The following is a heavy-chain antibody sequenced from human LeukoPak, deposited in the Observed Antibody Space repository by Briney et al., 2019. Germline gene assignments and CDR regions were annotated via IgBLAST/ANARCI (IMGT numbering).Heavy chain of an antibody. CDR1: GYTFTGYY. D-gene: IGHD6-19*01. J-gene: IGHJ5*02. CDR3: ARSLVAGTVFDL. V-gene: IGHV1-2*02. CDR2: INPSTDGT. Sequence: ASVKVSCKASGYTFTGYYMHWVRQAPGQGLQWMGWINPSTDGTNYAQKFQGRVTVTRDTSINTAYMELSRLTSDDTAVFYCARSLVAGTVFDLWGQGTLVTVSS.